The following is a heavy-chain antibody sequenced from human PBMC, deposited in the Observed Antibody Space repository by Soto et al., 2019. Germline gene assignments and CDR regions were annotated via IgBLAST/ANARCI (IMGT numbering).Heavy chain of an antibody. V-gene: IGHV4-34*01. CDR3: ARGGIVVVPAAMVY. CDR2: INHSGST. J-gene: IGHJ4*02. CDR1: GGSFSGYY. D-gene: IGHD2-2*01. Sequence: PSETLSLTCAVYGGSFSGYYWSWIRQPPGKGLEWIGEINHSGSTNYNPSHKSRVTISVDTSKNQFSLKLSSVTAADTAVYYCARGGIVVVPAAMVYWGQGTLVTVSS.